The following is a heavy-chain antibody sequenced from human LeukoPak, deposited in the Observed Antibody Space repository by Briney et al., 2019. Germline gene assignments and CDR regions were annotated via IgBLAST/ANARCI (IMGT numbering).Heavy chain of an antibody. Sequence: PGGSLTLSCAASGFTFSSHWMSCVRQAPGNGLEWVANIKQDGSEKYYVDSVKGRFIISRDNAKNSLYLQMNSLRAEDTAVYYCARGEELQPGRYYYYYGMDVWGQGTTVTVSS. CDR1: GFTFSSHW. D-gene: IGHD1-26*01. CDR2: IKQDGSEK. CDR3: ARGEELQPGRYYYYYGMDV. J-gene: IGHJ6*02. V-gene: IGHV3-7*01.